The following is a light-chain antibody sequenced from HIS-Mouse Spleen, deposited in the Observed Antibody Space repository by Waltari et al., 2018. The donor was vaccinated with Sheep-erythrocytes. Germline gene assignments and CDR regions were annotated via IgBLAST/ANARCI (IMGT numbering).Light chain of an antibody. J-gene: IGLJ1*01. V-gene: IGLV2-14*03. CDR2: DVS. CDR3: SSYTSSSTLYV. CDR1: SRYVGGYKY. Sequence: QSALTQPASVSGSPGQSITISCTGTSRYVGGYKYVSCYQQHPGKAPKVMIYDVSNRPSGVSNRFSGSKSGNTASLTISGLQAEDEADYYCSSYTSSSTLYVFGTGTKVTVL.